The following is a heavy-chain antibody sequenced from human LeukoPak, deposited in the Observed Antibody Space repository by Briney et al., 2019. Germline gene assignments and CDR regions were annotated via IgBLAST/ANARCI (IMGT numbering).Heavy chain of an antibody. Sequence: GGALRVSCAVSGFTFSSYGMHWVRQAPGKGLEWVAVISYDGSDKYYADSVKGRFTISRDNSKNTLYLQMNSLRAEDTAVYYCARVGGSGSYYYYYMDVWGKGTTVTVSS. V-gene: IGHV3-30*03. J-gene: IGHJ6*03. CDR1: GFTFSSYG. CDR2: ISYDGSDK. D-gene: IGHD3-10*01. CDR3: ARVGGSGSYYYYYMDV.